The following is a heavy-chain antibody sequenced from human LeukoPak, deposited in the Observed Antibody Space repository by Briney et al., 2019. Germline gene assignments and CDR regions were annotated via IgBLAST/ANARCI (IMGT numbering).Heavy chain of an antibody. V-gene: IGHV3-23*01. Sequence: GGSLRLSCAASGFTFSSYGMSWVRQAPGKGLEWVSAISGSGGSTYYADSVKGRFTISRDNSKNTLYLQMNSLRAEDTAVFYCAKEIYGDPTGGRFQHWGQGTLVTVSS. CDR2: ISGSGGST. J-gene: IGHJ1*01. CDR3: AKEIYGDPTGGRFQH. CDR1: GFTFSSYG. D-gene: IGHD4-17*01.